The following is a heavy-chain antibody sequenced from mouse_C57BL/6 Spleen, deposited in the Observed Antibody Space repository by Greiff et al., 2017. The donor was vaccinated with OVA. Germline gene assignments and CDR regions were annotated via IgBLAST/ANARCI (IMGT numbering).Heavy chain of an antibody. J-gene: IGHJ4*01. CDR2: ISSGSSTI. V-gene: IGHV5-17*01. Sequence: EVMLVESGGGLVKPGGSLKLSCAASGFTFSDYGMHWVRQAPEKGLEWVAYISSGSSTIYYADTVKGRFTISIDNATNTLFLQMTSLRSEDTAMYYCARRDYGSSYSYAMDYWGQGTSVTVSS. CDR3: ARRDYGSSYSYAMDY. D-gene: IGHD1-1*01. CDR1: GFTFSDYG.